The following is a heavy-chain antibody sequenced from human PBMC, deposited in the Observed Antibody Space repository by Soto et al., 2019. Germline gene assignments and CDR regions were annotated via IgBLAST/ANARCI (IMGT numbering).Heavy chain of an antibody. V-gene: IGHV1-18*01. J-gene: IGHJ4*02. CDR1: GSTFINFG. Sequence: QVQLVQSGPEVKKPGASVRVSCKASGSTFINFGFSWVRQAPGQGLAWLGWISASNGNTYYAQKFQGKFTLTRHPPTASAHMDQTTPTSYDTAVYFCARVLGFRDSVYVPAPVDWGQGTLVSVSS. CDR2: ISASNGNT. CDR3: ARVLGFRDSVYVPAPVD. D-gene: IGHD5-12*01.